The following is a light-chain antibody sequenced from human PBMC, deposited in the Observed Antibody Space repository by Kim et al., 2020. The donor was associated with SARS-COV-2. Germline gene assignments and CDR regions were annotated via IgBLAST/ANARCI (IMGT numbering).Light chain of an antibody. J-gene: IGLJ3*02. CDR2: VGTGGIVG. Sequence: TCTRSSGYSNYKVDWYQQRPGKGPRFVMRVGTGGIVGSKGDGIPDRFSVLGSGLNRYLTIKNIQEEDESDYHCGADHGSGSNFVYVFGGGTQLTVL. CDR1: SGYSNYK. CDR3: GADHGSGSNFVYV. V-gene: IGLV9-49*01.